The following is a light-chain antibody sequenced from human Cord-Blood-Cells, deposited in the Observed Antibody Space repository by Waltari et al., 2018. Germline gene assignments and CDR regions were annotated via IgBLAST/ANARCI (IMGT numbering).Light chain of an antibody. CDR1: QEISNY. Sequence: DLQMTQSPSSLSASVGDRVTITCQASQEISNYLNWYQQKPGKAPKLLIYDASNLETGVPSRFSGSGSATDFTFTISSLQPEDIATYYCQQYDNLPITFGQGTRLEIK. V-gene: IGKV1-33*01. J-gene: IGKJ5*01. CDR3: QQYDNLPIT. CDR2: DAS.